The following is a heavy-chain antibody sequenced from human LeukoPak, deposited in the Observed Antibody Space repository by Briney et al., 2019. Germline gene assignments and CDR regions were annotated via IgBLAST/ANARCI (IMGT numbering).Heavy chain of an antibody. D-gene: IGHD5-18*01. Sequence: PSETLSLTCAVYGGSFSGYYWSWIRQPPGKGLEWIGYIYYSGSTNYNPSLKSRVTISVDTSKNQFSLKLSSVTAADTAVYYCAGGYSYGWSVYWGQGTLVTVSS. J-gene: IGHJ4*02. CDR1: GGSFSGYY. CDR2: IYYSGST. CDR3: AGGYSYGWSVY. V-gene: IGHV4-59*01.